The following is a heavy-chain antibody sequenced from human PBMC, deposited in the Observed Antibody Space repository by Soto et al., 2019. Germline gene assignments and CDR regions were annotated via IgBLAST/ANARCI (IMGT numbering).Heavy chain of an antibody. CDR1: GGSISSGDYY. V-gene: IGHV4-30-4*01. Sequence: QVQLQESGPGLVKPSQTLSLTCTVSGGSISSGDYYWSWIRQPPGKGLELIGYIYYSGSTYYNPSLKSRVTISVDTSKNQFSLKLSSVTAADTAVYYCARVPMVRGPYYYYYGMDVWGQGTTVTVSS. J-gene: IGHJ6*02. CDR2: IYYSGST. D-gene: IGHD3-10*01. CDR3: ARVPMVRGPYYYYYGMDV.